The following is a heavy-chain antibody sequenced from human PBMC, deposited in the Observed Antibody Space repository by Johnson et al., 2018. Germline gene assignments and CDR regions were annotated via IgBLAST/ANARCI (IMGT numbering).Heavy chain of an antibody. CDR1: GLTFTTKY. J-gene: IGHJ3*02. D-gene: IGHD3-16*01. Sequence: EVRLGEAGGDLVQPGGSLGLSCATSGLTFTTKYMSWVRQAPGKGLDWVAIIYSDDTTYYAASVQGRVSTPRDNSKNTLRLQMYSLRVEDTAVYYCTILGHCGDNAFDIWGQGTMVTVSS. CDR2: IYSDDTT. CDR3: TILGHCGDNAFDI. V-gene: IGHV3-66*02.